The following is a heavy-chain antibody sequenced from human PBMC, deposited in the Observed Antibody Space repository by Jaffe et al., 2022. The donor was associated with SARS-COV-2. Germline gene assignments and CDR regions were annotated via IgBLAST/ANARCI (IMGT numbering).Heavy chain of an antibody. V-gene: IGHV3-53*01. Sequence: VQLVESGGGFIQPGGSLRLSCAASGFTVSSNYISWVRQAPGKGLEWVSVIYGGGSTYYADSVKGRFTVSRDNSKNTLYLQMNSLRAEDTAVYYCARIRNLAVMGNYGMDVWGQGTTVTVSS. D-gene: IGHD2-21*01. CDR2: IYGGGST. CDR1: GFTVSSNY. J-gene: IGHJ6*02. CDR3: ARIRNLAVMGNYGMDV.